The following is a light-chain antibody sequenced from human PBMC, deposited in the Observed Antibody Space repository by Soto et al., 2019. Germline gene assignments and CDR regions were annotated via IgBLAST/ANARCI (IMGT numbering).Light chain of an antibody. Sequence: EIVMTQSPATLSLSPGERATLSCRASQSVSNYLAWYQQKPGQAPRLLIYDASNRASGIPARFSGGGSGTDFTLTISSLEPEDSAVYYCQQRSIGVTFGGGTNIEIK. J-gene: IGKJ4*01. V-gene: IGKV3-11*01. CDR1: QSVSNY. CDR2: DAS. CDR3: QQRSIGVT.